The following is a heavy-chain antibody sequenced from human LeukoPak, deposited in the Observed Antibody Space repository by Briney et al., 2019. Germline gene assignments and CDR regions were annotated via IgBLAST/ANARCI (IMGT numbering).Heavy chain of an antibody. CDR3: ARDPGDTYHDWYFDL. CDR2: VHISGTT. Sequence: PSETLSLTCTVGGEYISSYYWSWIRQSAENGLEWIRRVHISGTTHYNPSLQGRVTMSVDTSKNQFSLNLNSVTAADTAVYYCARDPGDTYHDWYFDLWGRGAVVTVSS. V-gene: IGHV4-4*07. J-gene: IGHJ2*01. CDR1: GEYISSYY. D-gene: IGHD4-17*01.